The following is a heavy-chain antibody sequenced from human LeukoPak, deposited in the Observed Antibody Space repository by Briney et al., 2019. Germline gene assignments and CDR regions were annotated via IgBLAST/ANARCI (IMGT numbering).Heavy chain of an antibody. J-gene: IGHJ4*02. CDR2: ISWNSGSI. CDR1: GFTFDDYA. Sequence: GGSLRLSCAASGFTFDDYAMHWVRHAPGKGLKWVSGISWNSGSIGYADSVKGRFTISRDNAKNSLYLQMNSLRAEDTALYYCAKDMGGTEASFDYWGQGTLVTVSS. V-gene: IGHV3-9*01. D-gene: IGHD3-16*01. CDR3: AKDMGGTEASFDY.